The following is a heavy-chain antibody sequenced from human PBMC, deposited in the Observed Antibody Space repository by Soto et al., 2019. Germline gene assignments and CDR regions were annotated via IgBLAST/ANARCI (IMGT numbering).Heavy chain of an antibody. CDR3: ARDPTRGIDYYDSSGYQNWFDP. V-gene: IGHV3-21*01. CDR2: ISSSSSYI. CDR1: GFTFSSYS. Sequence: GSLRLSCAASGFTFSSYSMNWVRQAPGKGLEWVSSISSSSSYIYYADSVKGRFTISRDNAKNSLYLQMNSLRAEDTAVYYCARDPTRGIDYYDSSGYQNWFDPWGQGTLVTVSS. J-gene: IGHJ5*02. D-gene: IGHD3-22*01.